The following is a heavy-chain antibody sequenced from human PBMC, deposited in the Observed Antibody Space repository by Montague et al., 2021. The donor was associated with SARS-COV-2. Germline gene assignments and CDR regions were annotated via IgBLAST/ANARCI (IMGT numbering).Heavy chain of an antibody. CDR3: AREYRIELWQTNWYFGL. J-gene: IGHJ2*01. CDR2: INHSGST. Sequence: SETLPLTCAVYGGSFSGYYWSWIRQPPGKGLEWIGEINHSGSTNYNPSLKSRVTISVDTSKNQFSLKLSSVTAADTAVYYCAREYRIELWQTNWYFGLWGRGTLVTVSS. CDR1: GGSFSGYY. D-gene: IGHD3-16*01. V-gene: IGHV4-34*01.